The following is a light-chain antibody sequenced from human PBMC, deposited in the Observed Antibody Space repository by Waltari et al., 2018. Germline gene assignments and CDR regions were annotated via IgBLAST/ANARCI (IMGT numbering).Light chain of an antibody. CDR2: DTS. V-gene: IGKV3-11*01. Sequence: EIVLTQSPATLSLSLGARATLPCRASQSVISYLAWYQQKPGQAPRLLIYDTSNRATGIPARFSDSGYETDFTLTISSLGPEDFAVYYCQQRSNWPPTFGQETKVEIK. CDR3: QQRSNWPPT. CDR1: QSVISY. J-gene: IGKJ1*01.